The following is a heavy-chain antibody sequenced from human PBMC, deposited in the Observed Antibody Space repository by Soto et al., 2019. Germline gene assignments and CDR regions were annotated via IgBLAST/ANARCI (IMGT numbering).Heavy chain of an antibody. CDR2: IKQDGSEK. CDR3: ARVRVGSGWYRLLSHKPQNDAFDI. J-gene: IGHJ3*02. V-gene: IGHV3-7*01. D-gene: IGHD6-19*01. Sequence: GGSLRLSCAASGFTFSSYWMSWVRQAPGKGLEWVANIKQDGSEKYYVDSVKGRFTISRDNAKNSLYLQMNSLRAEDTAVYYCARVRVGSGWYRLLSHKPQNDAFDIWGQGTMVTVSS. CDR1: GFTFSSYW.